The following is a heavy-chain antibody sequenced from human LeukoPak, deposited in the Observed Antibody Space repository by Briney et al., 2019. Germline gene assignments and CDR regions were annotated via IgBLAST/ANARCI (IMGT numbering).Heavy chain of an antibody. V-gene: IGHV3-48*03. Sequence: GGSLRLSCAASGFTFSSYEMNWVRQAPGKGLEWVSYISSGSSYIYYADSVKGRFTISRDNTKYSLYLQMNSLRAEDTAAYYCVIGSGLFDYWGQGTLVTVSS. CDR3: VIGSGLFDY. CDR1: GFTFSSYE. CDR2: ISSGSSYI. D-gene: IGHD3-10*01. J-gene: IGHJ4*02.